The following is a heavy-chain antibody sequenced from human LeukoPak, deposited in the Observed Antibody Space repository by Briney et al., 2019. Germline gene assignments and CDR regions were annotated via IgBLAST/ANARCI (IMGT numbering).Heavy chain of an antibody. CDR1: GGSISSSNW. CDR2: IYHSGST. J-gene: IGHJ2*01. D-gene: IGHD3-10*01. CDR3: AREGVGGREWFGELPNWYFDL. Sequence: SETLSLTCAVSGGSISSSNWWSWVRQPPGKGLEWIGEIYHSGSTNYNPSLKSRVTISVDKSKNQFSLKLSSVTAADTAVYYCAREGVGGREWFGELPNWYFDLWGRGTLVTVSS. V-gene: IGHV4-4*02.